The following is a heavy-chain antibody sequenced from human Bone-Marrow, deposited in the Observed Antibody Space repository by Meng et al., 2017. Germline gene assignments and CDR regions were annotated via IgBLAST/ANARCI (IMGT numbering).Heavy chain of an antibody. CDR1: GFTFNNYA. CDR2: ISDSDDST. CDR3: AKQISIQRHFDY. J-gene: IGHJ4*02. V-gene: IGHV3-23*04. Sequence: VQLVESGGGLVKPGGSLRLSCAASGFTFNNYAMSWVRQAPGKGLEWVSGISDSDDSTYHADSVKGRFIISRDNSKNTLYLQMNSLRAEDTAVYYCAKQISIQRHFDYWGQGTLVTVSS.